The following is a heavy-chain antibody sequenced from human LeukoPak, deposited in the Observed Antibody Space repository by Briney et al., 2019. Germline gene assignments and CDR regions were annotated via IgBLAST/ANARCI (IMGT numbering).Heavy chain of an antibody. CDR3: ARGVAVAGTALGY. V-gene: IGHV3-11*01. CDR1: GFTFSDYD. J-gene: IGHJ4*02. CDR2: ISSSGSTI. Sequence: GGYLRLSCAASGFTFSDYDMSWIRPAPGKGLEWVSYISSSGSTIYYADSVKGRFTISRDNAKNSLYLQMNSLSAEDTAVYYCARGVAVAGTALGYWGQGTLVTVSS. D-gene: IGHD6-19*01.